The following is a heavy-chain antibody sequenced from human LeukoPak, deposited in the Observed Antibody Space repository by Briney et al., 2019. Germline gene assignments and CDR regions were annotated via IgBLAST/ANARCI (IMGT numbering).Heavy chain of an antibody. J-gene: IGHJ6*03. V-gene: IGHV4-34*01. Sequence: SETLSLTCAVYGGSFSGYYWSWIRQPPGKGLEWIGEINHSGSTNYNPSLKSRVTISVDTSKNQFSLKLSSVTAADTAVYYCARVPAEYYYYYMDVWGKGTTVTVSS. D-gene: IGHD2-2*01. CDR1: GGSFSGYY. CDR2: INHSGST. CDR3: ARVPAEYYYYYMDV.